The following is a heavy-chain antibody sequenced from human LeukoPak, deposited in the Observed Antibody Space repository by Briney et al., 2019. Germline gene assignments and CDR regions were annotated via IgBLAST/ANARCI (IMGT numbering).Heavy chain of an antibody. V-gene: IGHV4-4*07. CDR1: GRSISSYY. CDR2: IYTSGST. D-gene: IGHD3-16*02. J-gene: IGHJ5*02. CDR3: ARQEPYYDYVWGSYQGPNWFDP. Sequence: SETLSLTCTVSGRSISSYYWSWIRQPAGKGLEWIGRIYTSGSTNYNPSLKSRVTISVDTSKNQLSLKLSSVTAADTAVYYCARQEPYYDYVWGSYQGPNWFDPWGQGTLVTVSS.